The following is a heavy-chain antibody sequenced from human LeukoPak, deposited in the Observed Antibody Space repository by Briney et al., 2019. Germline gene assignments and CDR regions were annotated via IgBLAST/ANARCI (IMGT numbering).Heavy chain of an antibody. V-gene: IGHV1-3*01. CDR1: GYTFTSYA. D-gene: IGHD3-3*01. CDR2: INAGNGNT. Sequence: ASVKVSCKASGYTFTSYAMHWVRQAHGQRLEWMGWINAGNGNTKYSQKFQGRVTITRDTSASTAYMELSGLRSEDTAVYYCASSDYDFWSGFPGFDYWGRGTLVTVSS. CDR3: ASSDYDFWSGFPGFDY. J-gene: IGHJ4*02.